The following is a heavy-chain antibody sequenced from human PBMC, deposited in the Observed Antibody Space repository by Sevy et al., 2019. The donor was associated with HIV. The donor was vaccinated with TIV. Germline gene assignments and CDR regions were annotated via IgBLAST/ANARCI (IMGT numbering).Heavy chain of an antibody. J-gene: IGHJ4*02. CDR2: INSKSGAT. D-gene: IGHD4-4*01. CDR1: GHTSSDYY. CDR3: ATEYSYDY. Sequence: ASVKVSCKASGHTSSDYYIQWVRQAPGQGLEWMGWINSKSGATSYPQKFQGRVTMTSDTSISTAYMELSRLRSDDTALYYCATEYSYDYWGQGTLVTVSS. V-gene: IGHV1-2*02.